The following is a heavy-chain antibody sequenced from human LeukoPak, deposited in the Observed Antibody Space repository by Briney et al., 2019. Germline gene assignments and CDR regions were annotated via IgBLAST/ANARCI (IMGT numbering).Heavy chain of an antibody. J-gene: IGHJ4*02. CDR3: ARDPDPIPGANFHY. CDR2: INPSGSST. CDR1: GDTFTSYY. Sequence: ASVKVSCKASGDTFTSYYMHWVRQAPGQGLEWMGLINPSGSSTSYAEKFQGRLSLTRDMSTSTDYMELSSLRSEDTAVYYCARDPDPIPGANFHYWGQGTLVSVSS. D-gene: IGHD1-26*01. V-gene: IGHV1-46*01.